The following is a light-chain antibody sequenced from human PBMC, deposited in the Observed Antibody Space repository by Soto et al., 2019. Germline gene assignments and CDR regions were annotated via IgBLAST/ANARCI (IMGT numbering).Light chain of an antibody. CDR2: DAS. CDR1: QTISSW. V-gene: IGKV1-5*01. J-gene: IGKJ1*01. Sequence: DIQMTQSPSTLSGSVGDRVTITCRASQTISSWLAWHQQKPGKAPKLLIYDASTLKSGVPSRFSGSGSGTKFTLTISSLQPDDFATYYCQEYNSYSGTFGQGTKVDIK. CDR3: QEYNSYSGT.